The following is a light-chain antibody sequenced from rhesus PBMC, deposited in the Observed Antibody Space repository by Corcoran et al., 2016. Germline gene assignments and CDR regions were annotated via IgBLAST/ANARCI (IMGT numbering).Light chain of an antibody. CDR3: ASWDDSLSGYI. J-gene: IGLJ1*01. Sequence: QSVLTQPPSASEAARKSVTISCSGGTSNIGSNSVSWYLQVPGTPPTLLIYFNDQRPSGVSDRFSGSKSGTSASLAISGLQTEDEGVYYCASWDDSLSGYIFGAGTRLTVL. V-gene: IGLV1-60*01. CDR1: TSNIGSNS. CDR2: FND.